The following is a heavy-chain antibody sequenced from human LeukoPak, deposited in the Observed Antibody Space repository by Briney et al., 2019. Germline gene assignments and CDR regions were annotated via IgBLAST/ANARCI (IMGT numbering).Heavy chain of an antibody. CDR1: GGSTTSYY. CDR3: ARRNVLTEGEAFDI. D-gene: IGHD3-9*01. J-gene: IGHJ3*02. V-gene: IGHV4-59*08. Sequence: PPETLSLTCTVAGGSTTSYYSTWIRHPPGEGLGWIGYIYNSRRTNYNPSLNSRVTISADASKNQFSLKLNSVNAADTAVYYCARRNVLTEGEAFDIWGQGTMVTVSS. CDR2: IYNSRRT.